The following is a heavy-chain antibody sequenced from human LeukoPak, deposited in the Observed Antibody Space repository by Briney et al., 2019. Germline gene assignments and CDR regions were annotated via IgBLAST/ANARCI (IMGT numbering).Heavy chain of an antibody. V-gene: IGHV1-2*02. CDR2: INPNSGGT. CDR3: ARGLLLEWLLFDY. D-gene: IGHD3-3*01. CDR1: GYTFTGYY. J-gene: IGHJ4*02. Sequence: ASVKVSCKASGYTFTGYYMHWVRQAPGQGLEWMGWINPNSGGTNYAQKFQGRVTMTRDTSISTAYMELSRLRSDDTAVYYCARGLLLEWLLFDYWGQGTLVTVSS.